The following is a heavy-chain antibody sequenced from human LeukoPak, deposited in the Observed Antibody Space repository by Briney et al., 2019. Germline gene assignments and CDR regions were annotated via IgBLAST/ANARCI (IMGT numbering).Heavy chain of an antibody. V-gene: IGHV4-39*07. CDR1: GFTFISYW. CDR2: IYYSGST. CDR3: ATFLLRGQYFFDY. Sequence: GSLRLSCAASGFTFISYWMSWVRQAPGKGLEWIGSIYYSGSTYYNPSLKSRVTISVDTSKNQFSLKLSSVTAADTAVYYCATFLLRGQYFFDYWGQGTLVTVSS. D-gene: IGHD4-17*01. J-gene: IGHJ4*02.